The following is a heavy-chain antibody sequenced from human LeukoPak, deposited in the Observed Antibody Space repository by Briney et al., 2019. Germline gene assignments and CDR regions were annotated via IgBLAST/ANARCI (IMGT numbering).Heavy chain of an antibody. Sequence: GGSLRLSCAASGFTFSSYAMTWVRQAPGEGLQWVSDISGSGSSAYYADSVRGRFTISRDNSKNTLYLQMNSLRAEDTAVYYCARSFDYWGQGTLVTVSS. CDR3: ARSFDY. CDR1: GFTFSSYA. V-gene: IGHV3-23*01. J-gene: IGHJ4*02. CDR2: ISGSGSSA.